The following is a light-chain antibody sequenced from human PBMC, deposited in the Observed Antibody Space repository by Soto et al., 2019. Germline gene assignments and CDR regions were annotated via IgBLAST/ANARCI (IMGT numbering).Light chain of an antibody. Sequence: IVMKKSPDAVSVYTKERATLSCRASQSITEKVVWYQQKSGQAPRLLIYGAFTRAAGVPARFSGSGSGTEFTLTISSLQSEDSAVYFCQQYANWPKPFAQGTKVDIK. CDR3: QQYANWPKP. CDR1: QSITEK. V-gene: IGKV3-15*01. J-gene: IGKJ1*01. CDR2: GAF.